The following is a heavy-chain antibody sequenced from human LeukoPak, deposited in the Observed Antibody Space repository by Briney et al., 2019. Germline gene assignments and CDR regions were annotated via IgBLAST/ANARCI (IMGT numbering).Heavy chain of an antibody. J-gene: IGHJ4*02. D-gene: IGHD5-18*01. CDR3: ARDSDSYGFDY. CDR1: GFTFRSYS. Sequence: GGSLRLSCAVSGFTFRSYSMNWVRQAPGKGLEWVSSISSVSSYIYYADSLKGRFTISRDNAKNSLYLQMNSLRAEDTAAYYCARDSDSYGFDYWGQGTLVTASS. V-gene: IGHV3-21*01. CDR2: ISSVSSYI.